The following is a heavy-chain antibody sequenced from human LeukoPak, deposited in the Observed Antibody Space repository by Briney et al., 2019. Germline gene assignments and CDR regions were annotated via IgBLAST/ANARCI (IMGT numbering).Heavy chain of an antibody. CDR1: GFTFSDYY. CDR3: ARSIAAAGYLHYYYYYMDV. CDR2: ISSSGSTI. D-gene: IGHD6-13*01. J-gene: IGHJ6*03. Sequence: IPGGSLRLSCAASGFTFSDYYMGWIRQAPGKGLEWVSYISSSGSTIYYADSVKGRFTISRDNAKNSLYLQMNSLRAEDTAVYYCARSIAAAGYLHYYYYYMDVWGKGTTVTVSS. V-gene: IGHV3-11*01.